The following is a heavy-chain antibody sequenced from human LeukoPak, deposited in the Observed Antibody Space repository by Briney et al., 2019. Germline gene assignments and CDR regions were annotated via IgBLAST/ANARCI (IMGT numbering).Heavy chain of an antibody. CDR3: TTAPSGSIVVVPAAINYYGMDV. D-gene: IGHD2-2*01. CDR2: IKSKTDGGTT. V-gene: IGHV3-15*01. J-gene: IGHJ6*02. Sequence: PGGPLRLSCAASGFTFSNAWMSWVRQAPGKGLEWVGRIKSKTDGGTTDYAAPVKGRFTISRDDSKNTLYLQMNSLKTEDTAVYYCTTAPSGSIVVVPAAINYYGMDVWGQGTTVTVSS. CDR1: GFTFSNAW.